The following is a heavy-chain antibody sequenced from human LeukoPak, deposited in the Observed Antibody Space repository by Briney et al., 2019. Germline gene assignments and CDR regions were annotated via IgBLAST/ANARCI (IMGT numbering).Heavy chain of an antibody. CDR1: GGSISSGDYY. Sequence: SQTLSLTCTVSGGSISSGDYYWSWIRQHPGKGLEWIGYIYYSGSTYYNPSLKSRVTISVDTSKNQFSLKLSSVTAADTAVYYCAREADIVVGWAYYYYMDVWGKGTTVTVSS. D-gene: IGHD2-2*01. CDR3: AREADIVVGWAYYYYMDV. J-gene: IGHJ6*03. V-gene: IGHV4-31*03. CDR2: IYYSGST.